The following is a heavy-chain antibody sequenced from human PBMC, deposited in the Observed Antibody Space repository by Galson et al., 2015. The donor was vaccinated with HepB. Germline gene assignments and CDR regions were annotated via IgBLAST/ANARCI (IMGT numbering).Heavy chain of an antibody. V-gene: IGHV1-24*01. CDR1: GHSLTELS. J-gene: IGHJ5*02. CDR2: FDPEEGER. CDR3: VILDILAGYYVHKWFDP. Sequence: SVKVSCKVSGHSLTELSIHWVRQAPGKGLEWVGGFDPEEGERGYAQNFMGRVTMTEDTSTDIAYMELNSLTSDDTAVYYCVILDILAGYYVHKWFDPWGQGTLLTLSS. D-gene: IGHD3-9*01.